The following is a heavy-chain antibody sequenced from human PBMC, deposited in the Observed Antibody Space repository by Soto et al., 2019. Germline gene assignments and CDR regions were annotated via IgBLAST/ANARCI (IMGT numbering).Heavy chain of an antibody. CDR2: ISNDGSKK. CDR3: ARERLTVTTLDY. Sequence: QVQLVESGGGVVQPGRSLRLSCAASAFTINNYPMHWVRQAPGKGLEWVAVISNDGSKKYYADSVKGRFTISRDNSKNTLYLQMNSLRPEDTAVYYCARERLTVTTLDYWGQGTLVTVSS. V-gene: IGHV3-30-3*01. CDR1: AFTINNYP. J-gene: IGHJ4*02. D-gene: IGHD4-17*01.